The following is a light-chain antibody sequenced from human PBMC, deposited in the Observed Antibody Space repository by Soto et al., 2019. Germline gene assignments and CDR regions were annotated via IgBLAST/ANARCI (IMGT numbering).Light chain of an antibody. CDR2: MAS. J-gene: IGKJ1*01. Sequence: DIQMTQSPSTLSASVGDRVTITCRASQSISGWLAWYQQKPGKAPQLLIYMASNLQSGVPSRFSGSGSGTEFTLTISSLQPDDFATYYCQQYDSSPGWTFGQGTKVDIK. CDR3: QQYDSSPGWT. V-gene: IGKV1-5*03. CDR1: QSISGW.